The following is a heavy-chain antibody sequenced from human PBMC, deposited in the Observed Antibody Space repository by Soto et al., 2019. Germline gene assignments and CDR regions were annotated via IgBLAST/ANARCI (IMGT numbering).Heavy chain of an antibody. CDR2: GGT. Sequence: GGTNYAQKFQGWVTMTRDTSISTAYMELSRLRSDDTAVYYCARSLDCSGGSCYSSPFDYWGQGTLVTVSS. CDR3: ARSLDCSGGSCYSSPFDY. V-gene: IGHV1-2*04. D-gene: IGHD2-15*01. J-gene: IGHJ4*02.